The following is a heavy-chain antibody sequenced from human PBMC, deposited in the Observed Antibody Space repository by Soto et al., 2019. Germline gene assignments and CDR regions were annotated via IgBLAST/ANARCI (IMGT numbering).Heavy chain of an antibody. CDR3: ARGHGPYYDFWSGYRQSGNWFDP. J-gene: IGHJ5*02. CDR2: INHSGST. D-gene: IGHD3-3*01. V-gene: IGHV4-34*01. Sequence: SETLSLTCAVYGGSFSGYYWSWIRQPPGKGLEWIGEINHSGSTNYNPSLKSRVTISVDTSKNQFSLKLSSVTAADTAVYYCARGHGPYYDFWSGYRQSGNWFDPWGQGTLVTVS. CDR1: GGSFSGYY.